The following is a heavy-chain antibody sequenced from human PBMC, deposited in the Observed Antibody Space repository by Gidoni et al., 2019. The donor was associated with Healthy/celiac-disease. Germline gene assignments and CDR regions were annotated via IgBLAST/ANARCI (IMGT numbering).Heavy chain of an antibody. CDR2: RWYDGSNK. D-gene: IGHD3-10*01. J-gene: IGHJ6*02. CDR1: GFTFSSYG. V-gene: IGHV3-33*01. CDR3: AREGGAQYYYGSGSWGLYGMDV. Sequence: QVQLVESGGGVVQPGRSLRLSCAASGFTFSSYGLHWVRQAPGKGLEWVAVRWYDGSNKYYADSVKGRFTISRDNSKNTLYLQMNSLRAEDTAVYYCAREGGAQYYYGSGSWGLYGMDVWGQGTTVTVSS.